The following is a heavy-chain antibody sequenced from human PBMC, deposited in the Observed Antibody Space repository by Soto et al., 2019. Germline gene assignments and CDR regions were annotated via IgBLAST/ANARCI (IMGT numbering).Heavy chain of an antibody. J-gene: IGHJ4*02. V-gene: IGHV6-1*01. Sequence: TLSLTCAISGDSVSSNSAAWNWIRQSPSRGLEWLGRTYYRSKWYNDYAVSVKSRITINPDTSKNQFSLQLNSVTPEDTAVYYCARTPGIAVAITVFDYWGQGTLVTVSS. CDR3: ARTPGIAVAITVFDY. CDR1: GDSVSSNSAA. D-gene: IGHD6-19*01. CDR2: TYYRSKWYN.